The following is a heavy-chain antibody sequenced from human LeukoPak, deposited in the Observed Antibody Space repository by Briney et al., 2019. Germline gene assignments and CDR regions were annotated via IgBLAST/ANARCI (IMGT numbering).Heavy chain of an antibody. D-gene: IGHD5-18*01. CDR3: ARDGRYSYGFDY. Sequence: GASVKVSCKASGYTFTSYAMHWVRQAPGQRLEWMGWINAGNGNTKYSQEFQGRVTITRDTSASTAYMELSSLRSEDMAVYYCARDGRYSYGFDYWGQGTLVTVSS. CDR1: GYTFTSYA. V-gene: IGHV1-3*03. CDR2: INAGNGNT. J-gene: IGHJ4*02.